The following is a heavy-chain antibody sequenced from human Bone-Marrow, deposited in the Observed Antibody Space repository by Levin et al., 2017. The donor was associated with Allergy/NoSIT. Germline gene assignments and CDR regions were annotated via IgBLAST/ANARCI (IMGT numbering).Heavy chain of an antibody. J-gene: IGHJ6*02. Sequence: GESLKISCKASGYTFTRYYIHWVRQASEQGLEWIGLINPSAGTTDYAQKFQGRVTVTRDTSTSTVYMELSSLRSDDTAVYYCAQLGDYRYSSSPVYGMDVWGQGTKVTVSS. V-gene: IGHV1-46*01. CDR2: INPSAGTT. D-gene: IGHD6-13*01. CDR1: GYTFTRYY. CDR3: AQLGDYRYSSSPVYGMDV.